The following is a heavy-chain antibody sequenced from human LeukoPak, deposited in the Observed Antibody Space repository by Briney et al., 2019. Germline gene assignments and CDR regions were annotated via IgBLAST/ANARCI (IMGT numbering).Heavy chain of an antibody. Sequence: GGSLRLSCAASGFTFSSYWMHWVRQAPGKGLVWVSRINSDGSSTSYADSVKGRFTISRDNAKNTLYLQMNSLKTEDTAVYYCTTDHRLNYATTVVNYYFDYWGQGTLVTVSS. CDR2: INSDGSST. CDR3: TTDHRLNYATTVVNYYFDY. CDR1: GFTFSSYW. J-gene: IGHJ4*02. D-gene: IGHD4-23*01. V-gene: IGHV3-74*01.